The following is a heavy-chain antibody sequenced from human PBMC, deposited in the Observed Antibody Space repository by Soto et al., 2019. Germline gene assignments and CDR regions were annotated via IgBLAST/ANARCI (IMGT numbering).Heavy chain of an antibody. CDR3: ARGPDYSNYDGVHYYYYMDV. J-gene: IGHJ6*03. CDR1: GYTFTSYD. V-gene: IGHV1-8*01. CDR2: MNPNSGNT. Sequence: QVQLVQSGAEVKKPGASVKVSCKASGYTFTSYDINWVRQATGQGLEWMGWMNPNSGNTGYAQKFQGRVTMTRNTSISTAYMELSSLRSEDTAVYYGARGPDYSNYDGVHYYYYMDVWGKGTTVTVSS. D-gene: IGHD4-4*01.